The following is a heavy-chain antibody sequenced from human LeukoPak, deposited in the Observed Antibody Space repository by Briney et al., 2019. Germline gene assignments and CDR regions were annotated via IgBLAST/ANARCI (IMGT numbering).Heavy chain of an antibody. Sequence: GESLQISCKGSGYSFTNYWIGWVRQMPGKGLEWMGIIYPGESETRYSPSFQGQVTISADKSISTAYLQWSSLQAADTAMYYCARRDGYCSSTRCYAGYYYGMDVWGQGTTVTVSS. D-gene: IGHD2-2*01. CDR2: IYPGESET. CDR1: GYSFTNYW. CDR3: ARRDGYCSSTRCYAGYYYGMDV. V-gene: IGHV5-51*01. J-gene: IGHJ6*02.